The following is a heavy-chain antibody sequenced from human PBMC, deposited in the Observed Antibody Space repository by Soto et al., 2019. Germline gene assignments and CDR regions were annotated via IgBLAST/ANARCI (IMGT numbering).Heavy chain of an antibody. V-gene: IGHV4-61*01. CDR1: GGSVSSGSYY. Sequence: QVQLQESGPGLVKPSETLSLTCTVSGGSVSSGSYYWSWIRQPPGKGLEWIGYIYYSGSTNYNPSLKSRVTISVDTSKNQFSLKLSSVTAADTAVYYCASDIPRDRDLYYFDYWGQGTLVTVSS. J-gene: IGHJ4*02. D-gene: IGHD2-2*02. CDR2: IYYSGST. CDR3: ASDIPRDRDLYYFDY.